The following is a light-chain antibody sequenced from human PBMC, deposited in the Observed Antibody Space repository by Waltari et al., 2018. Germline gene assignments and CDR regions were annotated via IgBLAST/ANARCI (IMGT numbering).Light chain of an antibody. CDR3: QHYYNWPLT. J-gene: IGKJ3*01. Sequence: EIVMTQSPATLSVSPGERATLSSRASQTVSSNLAWYQQKPGQAPRLLIYGASTRATGIPARFSGSGSGTEFTLTITSLQSEDFAVYYCQHYYNWPLTFAPGTKVDIK. V-gene: IGKV3-15*01. CDR2: GAS. CDR1: QTVSSN.